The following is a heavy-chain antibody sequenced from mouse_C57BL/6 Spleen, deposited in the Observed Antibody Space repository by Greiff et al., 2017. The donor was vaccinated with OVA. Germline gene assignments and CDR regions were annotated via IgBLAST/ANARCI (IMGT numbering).Heavy chain of an antibody. CDR3: ARESFTTVVAPYAMDY. CDR2: INPNNGGT. V-gene: IGHV1-22*01. D-gene: IGHD1-1*01. J-gene: IGHJ4*01. CDR1: GYTFTDYN. Sequence: EVQLQQSGPELVKPGASVKMSCKASGYTFTDYNMHWVKQSHGKSLEWIGYINPNNGGTSYNQKFKGKATLTVNKSSSTAYMELRSLTSEDSAVYYCARESFTTVVAPYAMDYWGQGTSVTVSS.